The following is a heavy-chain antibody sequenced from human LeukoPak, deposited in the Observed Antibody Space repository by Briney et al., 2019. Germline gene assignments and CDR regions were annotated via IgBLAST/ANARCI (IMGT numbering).Heavy chain of an antibody. CDR1: GYTFTGYY. V-gene: IGHV1-2*06. CDR2: INPNSGGT. Sequence: GASVKVSCKASGYTFTGYYMHWVRQAPGQGLEWMGRINPNSGGTNYAQKFQGRVTMTRDTSISTAYMELSRLRSDDTAVYYCARVTLAYCGGDCYWGGAFDIWGQGTMVTVSS. CDR3: ARVTLAYCGGDCYWGGAFDI. D-gene: IGHD2-21*01. J-gene: IGHJ3*02.